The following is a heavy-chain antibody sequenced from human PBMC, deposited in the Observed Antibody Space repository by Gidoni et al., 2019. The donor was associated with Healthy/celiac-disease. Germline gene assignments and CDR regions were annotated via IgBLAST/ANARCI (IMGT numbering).Heavy chain of an antibody. CDR3: ARDRGSYYVSFDY. J-gene: IGHJ4*02. CDR2: INPNSGGT. V-gene: IGHV1-2*06. D-gene: IGHD1-26*01. CDR1: GYTFTGYY. Sequence: QVQLVQSGAEVKKPGASVKVSCKASGYTFTGYYMHWVRQAPGQGLEWMGRINPNSGGTNYAQKFQGRVTMTRDTSISTAYMELSSLRSDDTAVYYCARDRGSYYVSFDYWGQGTLVTVSS.